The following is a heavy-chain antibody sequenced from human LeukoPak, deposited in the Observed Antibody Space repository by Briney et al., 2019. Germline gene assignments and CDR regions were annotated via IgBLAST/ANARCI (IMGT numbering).Heavy chain of an antibody. CDR3: ARDPTNWIDY. CDR2: MNPNSGAT. Sequence: ASVKVSCKASGGTFSSYAISWVRQAPGQGLEWMGWMNPNSGATNYAQKFQGRVTMTRDTPSSTAYMELRRLTSDDTAVYYCARDPTNWIDYWGQGTLVTVSS. D-gene: IGHD3-3*01. CDR1: GGTFSSYA. V-gene: IGHV1-2*02. J-gene: IGHJ4*02.